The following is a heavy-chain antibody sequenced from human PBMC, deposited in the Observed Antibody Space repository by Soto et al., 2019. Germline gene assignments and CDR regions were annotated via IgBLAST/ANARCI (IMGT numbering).Heavy chain of an antibody. CDR3: ARTVRDSGYSHFDY. J-gene: IGHJ4*02. D-gene: IGHD3-22*01. CDR1: GGSISSGGYY. CDR2: IYYSGST. Sequence: PSETLSLTCTVSGGSISSGGYYWSWIRQHPGKGLEWIGYIYYSGSTYYNPSLKSRVTISVDTSKNQFSLKLSSVTAADTAVYYCARTVRDSGYSHFDYWGQGTLVTVSS. V-gene: IGHV4-31*03.